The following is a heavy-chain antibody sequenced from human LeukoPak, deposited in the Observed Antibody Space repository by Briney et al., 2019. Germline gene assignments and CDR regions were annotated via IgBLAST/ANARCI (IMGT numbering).Heavy chain of an antibody. Sequence: PSETLSLTCAVSGGSISGYYWSWIRQPPGKGLEWIGYIYYRGSTNYNPSLKSRVTISVDTSKNQFSLKLSSVTAADTAVYYCARLSSSVAAAYYFDYWGQGTLVTVSS. CDR2: IYYRGST. J-gene: IGHJ4*02. V-gene: IGHV4-59*08. D-gene: IGHD2-15*01. CDR1: GGSISGYY. CDR3: ARLSSSVAAAYYFDY.